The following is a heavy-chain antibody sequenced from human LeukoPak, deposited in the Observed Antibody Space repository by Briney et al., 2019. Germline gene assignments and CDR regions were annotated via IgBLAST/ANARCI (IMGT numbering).Heavy chain of an antibody. CDR2: IYYSGST. Sequence: SETLSLTCAVYGGSFSGYYWSWIRQPPGKGLEWIGYIYYSGSTNYNPSLKSRVTISVDTSKNQFSLKLSSVTAADTAVYYCARGPRSTTTVTASFDYWGQGTLVTVSS. D-gene: IGHD4-17*01. V-gene: IGHV4-59*01. CDR3: ARGPRSTTTVTASFDY. J-gene: IGHJ4*02. CDR1: GGSFSGYY.